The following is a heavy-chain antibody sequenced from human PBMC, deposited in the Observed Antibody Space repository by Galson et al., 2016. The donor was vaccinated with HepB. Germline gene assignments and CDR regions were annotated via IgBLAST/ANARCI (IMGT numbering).Heavy chain of an antibody. CDR1: GFTFDDYT. D-gene: IGHD1/OR15-1a*01. CDR3: AKGEQSRAFLLRY. J-gene: IGHJ4*02. CDR2: ISWDGSGT. Sequence: SLRLSCAASGFTFDDYTMIWVRQAPGKGLERVSLISWDGSGTYYADSVKGRFTISRDNSKNYLYLQMKSLRMEDTAFYYCAKGEQSRAFLLRYWGQGTLVTVSS. V-gene: IGHV3-43*01.